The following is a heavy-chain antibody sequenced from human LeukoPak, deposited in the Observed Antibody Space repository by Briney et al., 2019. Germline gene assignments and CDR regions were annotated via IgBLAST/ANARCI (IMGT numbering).Heavy chain of an antibody. CDR1: GDSVRSSSYF. CDR2: IYYSGST. D-gene: IGHD2-15*01. J-gene: IGHJ6*03. V-gene: IGHV4-39*07. CDR3: ARSGGGYYYYYMDV. Sequence: PSETLSLTCTVSGDSVRSSSYFWAWIRQPPGKGLEWIANIYYSGSTYYNPSLKSRVTISVDTSKSQFSLKLSSVTAADTAVYYCARSGGGYYYYYMDVWGKGITVTISS.